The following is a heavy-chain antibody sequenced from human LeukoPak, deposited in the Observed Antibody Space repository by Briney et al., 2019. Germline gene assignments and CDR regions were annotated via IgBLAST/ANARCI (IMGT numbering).Heavy chain of an antibody. V-gene: IGHV4-30-4*01. CDR2: IYYSGST. D-gene: IGHD3-22*01. CDR1: GGSISSGGYY. CDR3: ASTPQYYYDSSGYPNWYFDL. J-gene: IGHJ2*01. Sequence: SETLSLTCTVSGGSISSGGYYWSWIRQPPGKGLEWIGYIYYSGSTYYNPSLKSRVTISVDTSKNQFSLKLSSVTAADTAVYYCASTPQYYYDSSGYPNWYFDLWGRGTLVTVSS.